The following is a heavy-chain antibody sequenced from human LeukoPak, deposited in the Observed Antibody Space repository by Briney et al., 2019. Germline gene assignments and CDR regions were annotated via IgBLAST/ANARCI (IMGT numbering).Heavy chain of an antibody. CDR2: FDPEDGET. D-gene: IGHD2-15*01. J-gene: IGHJ4*02. CDR1: GYTLTELS. CDR3: ATDLGYCSGGSCGGSFDY. Sequence: ASVKVSCKVSGYTLTELSVHWVRQAPGKGLEWMGGFDPEDGETIYAQKFQGRVTMTEDTSTDTAYMELSSLRSEDTAVYYCATDLGYCSGGSCGGSFDYWGQGTLVTVSS. V-gene: IGHV1-24*01.